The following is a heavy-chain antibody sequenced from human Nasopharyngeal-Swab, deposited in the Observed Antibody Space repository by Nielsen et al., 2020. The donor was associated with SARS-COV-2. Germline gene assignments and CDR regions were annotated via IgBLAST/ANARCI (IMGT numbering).Heavy chain of an antibody. CDR2: FYYSGST. CDR1: GGPISIYY. V-gene: IGHV4-59*08. D-gene: IGHD6-19*01. J-gene: IGHJ6*02. Sequence: SETLSLTCAASGGPISIYYWSWIRQPPGKGLEWIGYFYYSGSTNYNPSLKSRVTPSVDTSKNQFSLKLSSVTAADTAVYYCARLRIAVAGTGESYYYYGMDVWGQGTTVTVSS. CDR3: ARLRIAVAGTGESYYYYGMDV.